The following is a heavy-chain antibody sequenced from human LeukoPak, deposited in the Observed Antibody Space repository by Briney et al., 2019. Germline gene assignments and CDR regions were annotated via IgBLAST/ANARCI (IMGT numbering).Heavy chain of an antibody. CDR3: AKDKGAVTGTFDY. Sequence: GGSLRLSCAASGFTFSTYAMSRVRQAPGKGLEWVSGLTGGGGGTSYADSVKGRFTISRDNSKNTLYLQMNSLRAEDTAVYYCAKDKGAVTGTFDYWGQGTLVTVSS. CDR2: LTGGGGGT. D-gene: IGHD1-14*01. J-gene: IGHJ4*02. V-gene: IGHV3-23*01. CDR1: GFTFSTYA.